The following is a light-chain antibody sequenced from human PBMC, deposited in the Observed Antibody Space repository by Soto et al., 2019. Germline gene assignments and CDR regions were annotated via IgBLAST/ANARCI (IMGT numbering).Light chain of an antibody. CDR1: QSISSG. J-gene: IGKJ2*01. V-gene: IGKV1-5*03. CDR2: KAS. CDR3: QQYNSLHT. Sequence: DIQMTQSPSTLSASVGDRVTSTCRASQSISSGLAWYQQKPGKAPKLLIYKASSLESEVPSRFSGSGSGTEFTLTISSLQPDDFATYYCQQYNSLHTFGQGTKLEIK.